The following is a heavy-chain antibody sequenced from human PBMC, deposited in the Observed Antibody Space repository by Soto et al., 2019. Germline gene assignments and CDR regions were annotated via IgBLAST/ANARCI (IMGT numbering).Heavy chain of an antibody. CDR3: ARDRNPDGGARFDP. CDR2: IYYSGST. D-gene: IGHD3-3*01. V-gene: IGHV4-59*01. Sequence: SETLSLTCTVSGGSISSYYWSWIRQPPGKGLEWIGYIYYSGSTNYNPSLKSRVTISVDTSKNQFSLKLSSVTAADTAVYYCARDRNPDGGARFDPWGQGTLVTVSS. CDR1: GGSISSYY. J-gene: IGHJ5*02.